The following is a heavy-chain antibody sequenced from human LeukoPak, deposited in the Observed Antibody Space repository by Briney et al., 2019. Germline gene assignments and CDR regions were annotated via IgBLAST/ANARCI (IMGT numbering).Heavy chain of an antibody. CDR1: GFDIRNYY. D-gene: IGHD3-10*01. J-gene: IGHJ4*02. CDR2: IRHDGSNV. V-gene: IGHV3-7*04. CDR3: ARDGSGSDFSLDH. Sequence: GGSLGLSCEASGFDIRNYYMSWVRQAPGKGLEWVGDIRHDGSNVYNVDLVRGRFTISRGNAKNSLFLQMNSLKDEDTAVYYCARDGSGSDFSLDHWGQGTLVTVSS.